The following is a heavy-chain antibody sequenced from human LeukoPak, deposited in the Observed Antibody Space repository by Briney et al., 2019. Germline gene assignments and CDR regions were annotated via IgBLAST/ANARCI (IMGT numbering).Heavy chain of an antibody. V-gene: IGHV4-39*01. Sequence: SETLSLTCTVSGGSISSSSYYWGWIRQPPGKGLEWIGSIYYSGSTYYNPSLKSRVTISVDTSKNQFSLKLSSVTAADTAVYYCARLRMNVGIAAAVPPLGSFWFDPWGQGTLVTVSS. CDR1: GGSISSSSYY. J-gene: IGHJ5*02. CDR3: ARLRMNVGIAAAVPPLGSFWFDP. D-gene: IGHD6-13*01. CDR2: IYYSGST.